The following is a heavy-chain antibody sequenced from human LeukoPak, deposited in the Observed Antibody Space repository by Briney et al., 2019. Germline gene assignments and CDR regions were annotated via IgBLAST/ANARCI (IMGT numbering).Heavy chain of an antibody. D-gene: IGHD6-13*01. V-gene: IGHV4-59*01. CDR1: GGSISSYY. CDR3: ARERSSSWYYFDY. J-gene: IGHJ4*02. CDR2: IYYSGST. Sequence: PLETLSLTCTVSGGSISSYYWSWIRQPPGKGLEWIGYIYYSGSTNYNPSLKSRVTISVDTSKNQFSLKLSSVTAADTAVYYCARERSSSWYYFDYWGQGTLVTVSS.